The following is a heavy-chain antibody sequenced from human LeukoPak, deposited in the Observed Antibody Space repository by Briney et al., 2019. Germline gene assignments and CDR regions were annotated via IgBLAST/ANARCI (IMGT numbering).Heavy chain of an antibody. CDR2: IYYSGST. V-gene: IGHV4-59*01. CDR1: GGSISSYY. Sequence: SETLSLTCTVSGGSISSYYWSWIRQPPGKGLEWIGYIYYSGSTNYNPSLKSRVTISVDTSKNQFSLKLSSVAAADTAVYYCGGGYSYGYVDYWGLGTLVTVSS. CDR3: GGGYSYGYVDY. D-gene: IGHD5-18*01. J-gene: IGHJ4*02.